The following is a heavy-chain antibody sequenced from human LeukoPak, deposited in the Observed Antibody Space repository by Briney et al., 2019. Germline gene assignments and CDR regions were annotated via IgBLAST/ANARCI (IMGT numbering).Heavy chain of an antibody. D-gene: IGHD3-3*01. V-gene: IGHV4-34*01. CDR1: GGFFSGYY. Sequence: SETLSLTCAVYGGFFSGYYWSWIRQPPGKGREWIGEINHSGSTNYNPSLKSRVTISVDTSKNQFSLKLSSVTAADTAVYYCASGRVRIFGVVIWFYYMDVWGKGTTVTVSS. CDR3: ASGRVRIFGVVIWFYYMDV. J-gene: IGHJ6*03. CDR2: INHSGST.